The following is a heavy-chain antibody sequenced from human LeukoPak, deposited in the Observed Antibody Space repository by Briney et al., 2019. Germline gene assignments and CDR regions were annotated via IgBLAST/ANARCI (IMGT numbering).Heavy chain of an antibody. Sequence: ASVKVSCKASGYTFTGYYMHWVRQAPGQGLEWMGWINPNSGGTNYAQKFQGRVTMTRDTSISTAYMELSRLRSDDTAVYYCARKYSYGYHPFDYWGQGTLVTVSS. D-gene: IGHD5-18*01. V-gene: IGHV1-2*02. CDR1: GYTFTGYY. CDR2: INPNSGGT. CDR3: ARKYSYGYHPFDY. J-gene: IGHJ4*02.